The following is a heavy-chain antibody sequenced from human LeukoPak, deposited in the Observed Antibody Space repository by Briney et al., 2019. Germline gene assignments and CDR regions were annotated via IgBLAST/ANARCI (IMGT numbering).Heavy chain of an antibody. Sequence: SQTLCLTCTVSGGSISSGGYYWSWIRPHPGKGLEWIGYIYYIGSTYYNPSLKSRVTISVDTSKNQFSLKLSSVTAADTAVYYCARGTYYYFDYWGQGALVTVSS. CDR2: IYYIGST. V-gene: IGHV4-31*03. D-gene: IGHD3-10*01. J-gene: IGHJ4*02. CDR1: GGSISSGGYY. CDR3: ARGTYYYFDY.